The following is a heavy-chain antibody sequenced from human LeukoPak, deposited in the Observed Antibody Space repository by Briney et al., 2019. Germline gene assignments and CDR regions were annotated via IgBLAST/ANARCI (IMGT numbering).Heavy chain of an antibody. D-gene: IGHD1-7*01. V-gene: IGHV3-23*01. CDR3: AKVNRNYPGY. J-gene: IGHJ4*02. CDR2: IGVRGTHT. CDR1: GFSLSNYD. Sequence: GGSLRLSCAASGFSLSNYDMYWVRQAPGKGLEWVSGIGVRGTHTHYAESVKGRFTVSTDSSKNTLFLQMNSLRAEDSAIYYCAKVNRNYPGYWGQGTLVTVSS.